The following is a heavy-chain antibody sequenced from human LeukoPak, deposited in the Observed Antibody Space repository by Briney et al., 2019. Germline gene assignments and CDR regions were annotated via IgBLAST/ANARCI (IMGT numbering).Heavy chain of an antibody. CDR2: IYYSGST. CDR1: GGSISSYY. J-gene: IGHJ5*02. D-gene: IGHD3-16*02. V-gene: IGHV4-59*12. CDR3: ARDRGEEYDYVWGSYRLPYNWFDP. Sequence: SGTLSLTCTVSGGSISSYYWSWIRQPPGKGLEWIGYIYYSGSTNYNPSLKSRVTISVDTSKNQFSLRLSSVTAADTAVYYCARDRGEEYDYVWGSYRLPYNWFDPWGQGTLVTVSS.